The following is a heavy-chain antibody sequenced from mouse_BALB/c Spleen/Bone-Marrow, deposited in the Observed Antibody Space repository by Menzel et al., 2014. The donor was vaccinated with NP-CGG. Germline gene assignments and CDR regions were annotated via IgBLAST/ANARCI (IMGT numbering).Heavy chain of an antibody. J-gene: IGHJ4*01. Sequence: VQLQQPGAELVKPGASVKLSCTASGFNIKDTYMHWVKQRPEQGLEWIGRIDPANGNTKYDPKFQGKATITADTSSNTAYLQLSSLTSEDTAVCYCARERDYDYAYAMDYWGQGTSVTVSS. V-gene: IGHV14-3*02. CDR1: GFNIKDTY. CDR2: IDPANGNT. D-gene: IGHD2-4*01. CDR3: ARERDYDYAYAMDY.